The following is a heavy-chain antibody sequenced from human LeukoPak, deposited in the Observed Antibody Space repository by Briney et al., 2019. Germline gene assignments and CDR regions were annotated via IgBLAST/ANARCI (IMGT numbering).Heavy chain of an antibody. J-gene: IGHJ3*02. D-gene: IGHD4-17*01. Sequence: GGSLRLSCAASGFTFSSYAMSWVRQAPGKGLEWVSAISGSGGSTYYADSVKGRFTISRDNSKNTLYLQMTSLRAEDTALYYCAKSYNVHYGDPRDAFDIWGQGTMVTVSS. CDR2: ISGSGGST. V-gene: IGHV3-23*01. CDR3: AKSYNVHYGDPRDAFDI. CDR1: GFTFSSYA.